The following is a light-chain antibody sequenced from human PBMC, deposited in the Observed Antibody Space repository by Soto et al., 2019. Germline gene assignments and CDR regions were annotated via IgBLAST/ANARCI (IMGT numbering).Light chain of an antibody. CDR1: QSISSY. CDR2: EAS. J-gene: IGKJ3*01. V-gene: IGKV1-39*01. CDR3: QQSYSTPPFN. Sequence: DIQMTQSPSPLSASVGDRVYITCRTSQSISSYLNWYQAKPGKAPKLLIYEASSLESGVPSRFSGSGSGTDFTITSSTLQPEDSAPYDCQQSYSTPPFNFGTGTRV.